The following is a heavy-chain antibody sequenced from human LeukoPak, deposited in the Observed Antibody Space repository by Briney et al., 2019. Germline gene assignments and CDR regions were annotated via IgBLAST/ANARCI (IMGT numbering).Heavy chain of an antibody. Sequence: SETLSLTCPVSGGSISSYYWSWIRQPPGKGLEWIGYIYYSGSTNYNPSLKGRVTISVDTSKNQFSLKLSSVTAADTAVYYCARDNWNYGSSMDVWGQGTTVTVSS. J-gene: IGHJ6*02. V-gene: IGHV4-59*01. CDR3: ARDNWNYGSSMDV. CDR2: IYYSGST. D-gene: IGHD1-7*01. CDR1: GGSISSYY.